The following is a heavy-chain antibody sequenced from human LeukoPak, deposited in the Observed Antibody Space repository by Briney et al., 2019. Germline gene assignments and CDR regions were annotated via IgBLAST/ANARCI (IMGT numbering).Heavy chain of an antibody. CDR2: ISYDGSNK. CDR3: ARDRVSGSGSIDY. J-gene: IGHJ4*02. Sequence: PGGSLRLSCAASGLTFSSYGMHWVRQAPGKGLEWVAVISYDGSNKYYADSVKGRFTISRDNSKNTLYLQMNSLRVEDTAVYYCARDRVSGSGSIDYWGQGTLVTVSS. CDR1: GLTFSSYG. D-gene: IGHD3-10*01. V-gene: IGHV3-30*03.